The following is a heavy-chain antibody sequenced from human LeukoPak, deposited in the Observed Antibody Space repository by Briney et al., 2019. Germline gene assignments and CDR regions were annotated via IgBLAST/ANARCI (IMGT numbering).Heavy chain of an antibody. CDR1: GYTFTSYD. Sequence: GASVKVSCKASGYTFTSYDINWVRQATGQGLEWMGWMNPNSGNTGYAQKFQGRVTMTRNTSISTAYMELSSLRSEDTAVYYCAREGKAAAGTGDSDAFDIWGQGTMVTVSS. V-gene: IGHV1-8*01. D-gene: IGHD6-13*01. J-gene: IGHJ3*02. CDR3: AREGKAAAGTGDSDAFDI. CDR2: MNPNSGNT.